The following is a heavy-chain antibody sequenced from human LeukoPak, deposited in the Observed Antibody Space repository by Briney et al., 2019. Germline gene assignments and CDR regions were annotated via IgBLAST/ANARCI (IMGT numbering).Heavy chain of an antibody. V-gene: IGHV3-11*04. D-gene: IGHD3-9*01. J-gene: IGHJ4*02. CDR2: ISSSGSTI. CDR3: AKGRYYNILTGYYVRRGLDY. Sequence: PGGSLRLSCAASGFTFSDYYMSWIRQAPGKGLEWVSYISSSGSTIYYADSVKGRFTISRDNAKNSLYLQMNSLRAEDTAVYYCAKGRYYNILTGYYVRRGLDYWGQGTLVTVSS. CDR1: GFTFSDYY.